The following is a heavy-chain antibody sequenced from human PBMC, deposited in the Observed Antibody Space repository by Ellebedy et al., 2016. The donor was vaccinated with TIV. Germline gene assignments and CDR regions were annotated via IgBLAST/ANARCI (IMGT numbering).Heavy chain of an antibody. CDR2: IYGGGGST. CDR1: GFRFSTYA. D-gene: IGHD3-10*01. CDR3: ARTLRSGGNAFEI. J-gene: IGHJ3*02. V-gene: IGHV3-23*01. Sequence: GESLKISCVGSGFRFSTYAMAWVRQTPGKGLEWVSGIYGGGGSTYYADSVKGRFTISRDNSKNTLYLQMNSLRVEDTAVYYCARTLRSGGNAFEIWGQGTMVTVSS.